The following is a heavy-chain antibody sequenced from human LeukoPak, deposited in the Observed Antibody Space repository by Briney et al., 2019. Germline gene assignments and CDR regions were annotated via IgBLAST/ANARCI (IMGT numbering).Heavy chain of an antibody. Sequence: PSETLSLTCAVYGGSFSGYYWSWIRQPPGKGREWIGEINHSGSTNFNPSLKSRVTISVDTSKNHFSLKLRSVTAADTAVYYCARDHSSSGGALDYWGQGTLVTVSS. CDR3: ARDHSSSGGALDY. D-gene: IGHD6-6*01. CDR1: GGSFSGYY. J-gene: IGHJ4*02. CDR2: INHSGST. V-gene: IGHV4-34*01.